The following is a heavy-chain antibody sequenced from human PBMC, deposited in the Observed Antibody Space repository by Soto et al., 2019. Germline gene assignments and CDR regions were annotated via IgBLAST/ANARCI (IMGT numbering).Heavy chain of an antibody. CDR1: GYTFTSYY. CDR2: INPSGGST. V-gene: IGHV1-46*01. D-gene: IGHD3-22*01. Sequence: ASVKVSCKASGYTFTSYYMHWVRQAPGQGLEWMGIINPSGGSTSYAQKFQGRVTMTRDTSTSTVYMGLGSLRSEDTAVYYCARDKYYDSSGYHNWFDPWGQGTLVTVSS. J-gene: IGHJ5*02. CDR3: ARDKYYDSSGYHNWFDP.